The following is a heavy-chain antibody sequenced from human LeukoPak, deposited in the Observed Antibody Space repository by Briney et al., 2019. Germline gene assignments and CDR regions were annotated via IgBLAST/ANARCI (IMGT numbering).Heavy chain of an antibody. J-gene: IGHJ4*02. CDR2: IYYSGSA. CDR1: GGSISSGDYY. Sequence: SETLSLTCTVSGGSISSGDYYWSWIRQPPGRGLEWIGYIYYSGSAYQNPSLKSRVTISVDTSKNQVSLKLISVTAADTAVYYCARGATDFYDFWSNGGQGTLVTGSS. D-gene: IGHD3-3*01. V-gene: IGHV4-30-4*08. CDR3: ARGATDFYDFWSN.